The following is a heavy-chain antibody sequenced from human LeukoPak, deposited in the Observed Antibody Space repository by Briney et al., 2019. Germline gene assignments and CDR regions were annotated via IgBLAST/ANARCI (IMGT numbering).Heavy chain of an antibody. CDR3: TNFKPPAPDALDV. V-gene: IGHV3-23*01. CDR1: GFTFSSYA. Sequence: GSLRLSCAASGFTFSSYAMSWVRQAPGKGLEWVSSVSGSGGTTYYADSVKGRFTISRDNAQRLVYLQMNSLRAEDTAVYYCTNFKPPAPDALDVWGQGTLITVSS. J-gene: IGHJ3*01. CDR2: VSGSGGTT.